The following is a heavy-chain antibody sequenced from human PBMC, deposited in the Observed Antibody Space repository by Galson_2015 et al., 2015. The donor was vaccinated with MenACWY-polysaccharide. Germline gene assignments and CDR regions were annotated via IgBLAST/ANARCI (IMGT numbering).Heavy chain of an antibody. J-gene: IGHJ4*02. V-gene: IGHV3-7*01. CDR2: IKYDGSEK. Sequence: SLRLSCAASGFTFSNYWMNWVRKAPGKGLEWVANIKYDGSEKYYVDSVKGQFTVSRDNAKKSLYLQMNSLRAEDTAVYYCARDQCSGGTCYSNFDYWGQGTLVTVSS. CDR1: GFTFSNYW. CDR3: ARDQCSGGTCYSNFDY. D-gene: IGHD2-15*01.